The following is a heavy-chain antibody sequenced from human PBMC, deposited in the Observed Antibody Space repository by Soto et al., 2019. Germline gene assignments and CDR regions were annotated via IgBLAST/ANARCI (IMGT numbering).Heavy chain of an antibody. CDR2: IYSGGST. D-gene: IGHD3-3*01. CDR3: VRLELGSGRDL. CDR1: GFTVSDNY. Sequence: EVQLVETGGGLIQPGGSLRLSCAVSGFTVSDNYMSWFRQAPGKGLERVSVIYSGGSTYYADSVKGRFTISRDKSTNTVYIHRNRPRAEDTDVYYCVRLELGSGRDLWGLGTLVPVSS. J-gene: IGHJ5*02. V-gene: IGHV3-53*02.